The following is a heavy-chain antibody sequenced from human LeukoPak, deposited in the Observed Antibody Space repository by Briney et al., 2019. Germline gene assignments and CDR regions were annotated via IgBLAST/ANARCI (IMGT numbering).Heavy chain of an antibody. CDR2: IHNSGTT. J-gene: IGHJ4*02. CDR3: ARHREMATIYLDY. Sequence: PSETLSLTCTVSGGSIGRSIYYWGWIRQPPGKGLEWIGSIHNSGTTYYNPSLKSRVTMSVDTSKNQFSLKLSSVTAADTASYYCARHREMATIYLDYWGQGTLVTVSS. CDR1: GGSIGRSIYY. V-gene: IGHV4-39*01. D-gene: IGHD5-24*01.